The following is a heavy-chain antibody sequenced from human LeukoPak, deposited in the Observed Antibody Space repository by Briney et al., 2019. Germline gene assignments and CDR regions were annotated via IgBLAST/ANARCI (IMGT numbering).Heavy chain of an antibody. Sequence: ASVNVSCEASGYTFTDSYIHWGRQAPGQGLEWMGWINPNSGGTNYAQTFQGRVTMTRDTSITTAYLELSRLRSDDTAVYYCARIGYNHHLDYWGQGTLVTVSS. J-gene: IGHJ4*02. CDR1: GYTFTDSY. V-gene: IGHV1-2*02. CDR2: INPNSGGT. CDR3: ARIGYNHHLDY. D-gene: IGHD5-24*01.